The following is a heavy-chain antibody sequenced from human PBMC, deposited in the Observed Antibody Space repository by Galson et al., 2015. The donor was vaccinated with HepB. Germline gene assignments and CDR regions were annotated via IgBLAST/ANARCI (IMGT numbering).Heavy chain of an antibody. D-gene: IGHD3-10*01. CDR2: ISYDGSNK. V-gene: IGHV3-30-3*01. J-gene: IGHJ4*02. CDR1: GFTFSSYA. CDR3: ARAPLPPSPIEGFDY. Sequence: SLRLSCAASGFTFSSYAMHWVRQAPGKGLEWVAVISYDGSNKYYADSVKGRFTISRDNSKNTLYLQMNSLRAEDTAVYYCARAPLPPSPIEGFDYWGQGTLVTVSS.